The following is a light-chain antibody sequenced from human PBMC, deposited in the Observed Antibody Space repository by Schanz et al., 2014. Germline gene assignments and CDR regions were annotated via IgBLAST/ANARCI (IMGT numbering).Light chain of an antibody. CDR1: SSDVGSYNH. J-gene: IGLJ2*01. CDR3: SSYAGSNNLNVV. Sequence: QSALTQPASVSGSPGQSITISCTGTSSDVGSYNHVSWYQQYPGKAPKLIIYEATKWPSGISNRFSGSKSGNTASLTVSGLQAEDEADYYCSSYAGSNNLNVVFGGGTKLTVL. V-gene: IGLV2-14*02. CDR2: EAT.